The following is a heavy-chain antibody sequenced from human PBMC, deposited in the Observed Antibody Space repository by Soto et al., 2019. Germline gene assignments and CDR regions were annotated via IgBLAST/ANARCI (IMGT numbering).Heavy chain of an antibody. CDR2: INSDGSST. Sequence: GGSLRLSCAASGFTFSSYWMHWVRQAPGKGLVWVSRINSDGSSTSYADSVKGRFTISRDNAKNTLYLQMNSLRAEDTAVYYCARGRESTIFGVVMDVWGQGTTVTVSS. V-gene: IGHV3-74*01. CDR3: ARGRESTIFGVVMDV. CDR1: GFTFSSYW. J-gene: IGHJ6*02. D-gene: IGHD3-3*01.